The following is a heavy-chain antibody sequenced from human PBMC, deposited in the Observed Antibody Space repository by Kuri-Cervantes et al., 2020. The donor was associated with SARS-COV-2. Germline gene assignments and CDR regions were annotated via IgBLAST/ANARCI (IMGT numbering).Heavy chain of an antibody. CDR2: IYPDGSYT. V-gene: IGHV3-74*01. J-gene: IGHJ4*02. CDR1: GFTFSSYW. D-gene: IGHD1-1*01. CDR3: VRDGDHWNFDY. Sequence: GGSLRLSCAASGFTFSSYWMHWVRQAPGKGLVWVSRIYPDGSYTNNADSVKGRFTLSRDNAKNMLFLQMNSLRAEDTAVYYCVRDGDHWNFDYWGQGTLVTVSS.